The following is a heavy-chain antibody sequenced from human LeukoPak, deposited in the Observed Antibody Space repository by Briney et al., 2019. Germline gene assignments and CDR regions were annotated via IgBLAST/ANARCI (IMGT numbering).Heavy chain of an antibody. Sequence: PSETLSLTCAVYGGPFSGYYWSWIRQPPGKGLEWIGEINHSGSTNYNPSLKSRVTISVDTSKNQFSLKLSSVTAADTAVYYCARGVSVGVGATKRDDYWGQGTLVTVSS. D-gene: IGHD1-26*01. CDR2: INHSGST. CDR3: ARGVSVGVGATKRDDY. CDR1: GGPFSGYY. V-gene: IGHV4-34*01. J-gene: IGHJ4*02.